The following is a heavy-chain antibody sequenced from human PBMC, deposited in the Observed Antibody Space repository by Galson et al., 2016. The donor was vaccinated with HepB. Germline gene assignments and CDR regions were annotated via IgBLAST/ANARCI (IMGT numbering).Heavy chain of an antibody. D-gene: IGHD1-1*01. Sequence: SLRLSCAASGFSFNNYAMHWVRQAPGQGLEWVAAISTAGTNTQYSESVKGRFTISRDSSKNTLNLQMNSLRIEDTAVYYCAKRRRGGNWLQLDEGGQGTLVAVSS. CDR1: GFSFNNYA. V-gene: IGHV3-30*18. CDR3: AKRRRGGNWLQLDE. J-gene: IGHJ4*02. CDR2: ISTAGTNT.